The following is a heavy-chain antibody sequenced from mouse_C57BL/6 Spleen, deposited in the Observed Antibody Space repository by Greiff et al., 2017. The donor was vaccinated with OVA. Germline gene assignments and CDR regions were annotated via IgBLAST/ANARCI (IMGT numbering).Heavy chain of an antibody. D-gene: IGHD2-5*01. CDR2: IYPGSGST. CDR3: ERKSYYSNYHYSMDY. CDR1: GYTFTSYW. J-gene: IGHJ4*01. V-gene: IGHV1-55*01. Sequence: QVHVKQPGAELVKPGASVKMSCKASGYTFTSYWITWVKQRPGQGLEWIGDIYPGSGSTNYNEKFKGKATLTVETSSSTAYMQLSSLTSYDSAVYYWERKSYYSNYHYSMDYWGQGTSVTVSS.